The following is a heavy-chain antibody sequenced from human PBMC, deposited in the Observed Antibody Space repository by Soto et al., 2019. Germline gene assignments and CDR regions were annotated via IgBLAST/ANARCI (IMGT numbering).Heavy chain of an antibody. D-gene: IGHD6-13*01. J-gene: IGHJ5*02. CDR2: ISAYNGNT. V-gene: IGHV1-18*01. Sequence: GASVKVSCKASGYTFTSYGISWVRQAPGQGLEWMGWISAYNGNTNYAQKLQGRVTMTTDTSTSTAYMELRSLRSDDTAVYYCARDPPMYSSRWFQETQSNWFDPWGQGTLVTVSS. CDR3: ARDPPMYSSRWFQETQSNWFDP. CDR1: GYTFTSYG.